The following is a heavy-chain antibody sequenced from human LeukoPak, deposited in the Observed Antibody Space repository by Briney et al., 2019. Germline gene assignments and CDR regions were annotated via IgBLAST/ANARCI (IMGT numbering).Heavy chain of an antibody. J-gene: IGHJ6*03. D-gene: IGHD2-2*01. CDR1: GGSISGYF. CDR2: IYSTGTT. CDR3: ARHNPPPTGFCSGTSCFMSGSQYFYMDV. V-gene: IGHV4-4*09. Sequence: SETLSLTRTVSGGSISGYFWSWIRQPPGKGPEWIGYIYSTGTTNYSPSLSSRVTISVGTSKNQLSLNLRFVTATDSAVYYCARHNPPPTGFCSGTSCFMSGSQYFYMDVWGKGTSVTVS.